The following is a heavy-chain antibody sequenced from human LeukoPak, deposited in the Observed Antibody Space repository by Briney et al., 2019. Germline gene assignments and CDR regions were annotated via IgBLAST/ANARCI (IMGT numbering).Heavy chain of an antibody. V-gene: IGHV1-69*01. Sequence: SVKVSCKASGGTFSSYAISWVRQAPGQGLEWMGGIIPIFGTANYAQKFQGRVTITADESTSTAYMGLSSLRSEDTAVYYCARLSGDILTGYQVPMWFDPWGQGTLVTVSS. CDR2: IIPIFGTA. J-gene: IGHJ5*02. D-gene: IGHD3-9*01. CDR1: GGTFSSYA. CDR3: ARLSGDILTGYQVPMWFDP.